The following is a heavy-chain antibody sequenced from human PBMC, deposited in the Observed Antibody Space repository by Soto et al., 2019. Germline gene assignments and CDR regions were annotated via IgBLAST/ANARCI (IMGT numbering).Heavy chain of an antibody. CDR3: ARASCSGGSCYSSRRYFDY. D-gene: IGHD2-15*01. CDR2: IYYSGST. Sequence: QVQLQESGPALVKPSETLSLTCTVSGGSVSSGSDHWSWIRQPPGKGLECIGYIYYSGSTNYNPSLKSRVTLSVDTSKNQCSLKLSSVTAADTAVYYCARASCSGGSCYSSRRYFDYWGQGTLVTVSS. CDR1: GGSVSSGSDH. V-gene: IGHV4-61*01. J-gene: IGHJ4*02.